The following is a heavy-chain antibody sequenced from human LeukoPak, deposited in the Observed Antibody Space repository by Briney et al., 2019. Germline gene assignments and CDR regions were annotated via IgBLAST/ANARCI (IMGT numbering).Heavy chain of an antibody. D-gene: IGHD6-19*01. V-gene: IGHV3-30*04. CDR1: GFTFSSYA. CDR3: AGGGSQWLLVNWFDP. J-gene: IGHJ5*02. Sequence: HPGGSLRLSCAASGFTFSSYAMHWVRQAPGKGLEWVAVISYDGSNKYYADSVKGRFTISRDNSKNTLYLQMNSLRAEDTAVYYCAGGGSQWLLVNWFDPWGQGTLVTVSS. CDR2: ISYDGSNK.